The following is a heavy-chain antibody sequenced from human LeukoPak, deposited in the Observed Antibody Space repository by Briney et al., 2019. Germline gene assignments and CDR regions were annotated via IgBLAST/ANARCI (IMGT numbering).Heavy chain of an antibody. CDR2: INPSGGST. Sequence: GASVKVSCKASGYTFTSYYMHWVRQAPGQGLEWIGIINPSGGSTSYAQKFQGRVTMTRDTSTSTVYMELSSLRSEDTAVYYCAREGSSSWYRGWFDRWGQGTLVTVSS. J-gene: IGHJ5*02. V-gene: IGHV1-46*01. CDR3: AREGSSSWYRGWFDR. D-gene: IGHD6-13*01. CDR1: GYTFTSYY.